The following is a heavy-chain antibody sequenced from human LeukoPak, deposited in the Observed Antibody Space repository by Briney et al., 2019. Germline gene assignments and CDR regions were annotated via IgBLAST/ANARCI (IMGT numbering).Heavy chain of an antibody. J-gene: IGHJ4*02. CDR2: ISGSGGST. V-gene: IGHV3-23*01. Sequence: GGSLRLSCAASGFTFSSYAMSWVRQAPGKGLEWVSAISGSGGSTYYADSVKGRFTISRDNSKNTLYLQMNSLRAEDTAVYYCARDRLPYSSGWYIYWGQGTLVTVSS. D-gene: IGHD6-19*01. CDR3: ARDRLPYSSGWYIY. CDR1: GFTFSSYA.